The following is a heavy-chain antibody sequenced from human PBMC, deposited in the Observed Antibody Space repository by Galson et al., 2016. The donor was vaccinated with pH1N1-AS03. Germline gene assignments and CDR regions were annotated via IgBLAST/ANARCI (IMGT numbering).Heavy chain of an antibody. Sequence: SVKVSCKASGGTITAFSFSWVRQAPGQELEWLGGIIPMSGTTAYTQSFRDSVTTTADKSATAVLMEMRSPKSEDTAGYYDARSQECSRPSCPQRIYSDPLDVWGHGTTVTVSS. J-gene: IGHJ6*02. V-gene: IGHV1-69*06. CDR2: IIPMSGTT. CDR1: GGTITAFS. D-gene: IGHD2-2*01. CDR3: ARSQECSRPSCPQRIYSDPLDV.